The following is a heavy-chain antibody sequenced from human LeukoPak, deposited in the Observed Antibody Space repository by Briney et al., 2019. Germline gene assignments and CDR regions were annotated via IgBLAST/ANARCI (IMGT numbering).Heavy chain of an antibody. CDR1: GGSISSGSYY. Sequence: PSETLSLICTVSGGSISSGSYYWSWIRQPAGKGLEWIGRIYTSGSTNYNPSLKSRVTISVDTSKNQFSLKVSSVTAADTAVYYCARERWYYDDSSGYYDYWGQGTLVTVSS. CDR3: ARERWYYDDSSGYYDY. V-gene: IGHV4-61*02. CDR2: IYTSGST. D-gene: IGHD3-22*01. J-gene: IGHJ4*02.